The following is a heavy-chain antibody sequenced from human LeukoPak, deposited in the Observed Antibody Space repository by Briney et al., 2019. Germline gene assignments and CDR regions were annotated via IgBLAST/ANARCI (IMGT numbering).Heavy chain of an antibody. Sequence: GGSLRLSCAASGIIITSYWMSWVRQTPGKGLEWVSAISGSGGSTYYADSVKGRFTISRDNSKNTLYLQMNSLRAEDTAVYYCAKEHSYGRFDYWGQGTLVTVSS. J-gene: IGHJ4*02. CDR2: ISGSGGST. CDR3: AKEHSYGRFDY. CDR1: GIIITSYW. D-gene: IGHD5-18*01. V-gene: IGHV3-23*01.